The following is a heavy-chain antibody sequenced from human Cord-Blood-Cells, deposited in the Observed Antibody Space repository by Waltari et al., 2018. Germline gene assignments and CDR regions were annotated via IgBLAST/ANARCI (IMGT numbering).Heavy chain of an antibody. D-gene: IGHD7-27*01. CDR1: VGSISSSSYY. CDR2: IYYSGST. CDR3: ASGDVYDAFDI. J-gene: IGHJ3*02. Sequence: QLQLQESGPGLVKPSETLSLTCTVSVGSISSSSYYWGWIRQPPGKGLGWIGSIYYSGSTYYNPSLKRRVTISVDTSKNQFSLKLSSVTAADTAVYYCASGDVYDAFDIWSQGTMVTVSS. V-gene: IGHV4-39*01.